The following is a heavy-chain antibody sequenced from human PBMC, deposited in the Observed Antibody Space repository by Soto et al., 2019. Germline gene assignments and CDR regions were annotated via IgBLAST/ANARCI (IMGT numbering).Heavy chain of an antibody. J-gene: IGHJ4*02. Sequence: AGGSLRLSCAASGFTFSGYWMNWVRQAPGKGLEWVAVISYDGSNKYYADSVKGRFTISRDNSKNTLYLQMNSLRAEDTAVYYCARGILNRVLSAVSYWGQGTLVTVSS. CDR2: ISYDGSNK. CDR3: ARGILNRVLSAVSY. D-gene: IGHD2-8*01. CDR1: GFTFSGYW. V-gene: IGHV3-30-3*01.